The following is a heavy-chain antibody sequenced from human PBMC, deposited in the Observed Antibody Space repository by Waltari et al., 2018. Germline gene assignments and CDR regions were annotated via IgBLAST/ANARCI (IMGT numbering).Heavy chain of an antibody. CDR2: TNPNRGGT. D-gene: IGHD1-26*01. CDR1: GYTFTGYY. CDR3: ARDPDSGSQGDY. J-gene: IGHJ4*02. V-gene: IGHV1-2*02. Sequence: QVQLVQSGAEVKKPGASVKVSCKAAGYTFTGYYMHWVRQAPGPGLGCMGWTNPNRGGTNYAQKFQGRVTMTRDTSTSTAYVGLSRLRSDDTGVYYCARDPDSGSQGDYSGQGTLVTVSS.